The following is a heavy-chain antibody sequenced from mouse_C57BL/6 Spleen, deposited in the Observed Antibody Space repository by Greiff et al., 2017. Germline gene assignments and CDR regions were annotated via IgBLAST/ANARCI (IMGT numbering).Heavy chain of an antibody. CDR3: TRSGGLYDGYPPSFAY. V-gene: IGHV1-52*01. CDR2: IDPSDSET. Sequence: VQLQQPGAELVRPGSSVKLSCKASGYTFTSYWMHWVKQRPIQGLEWIGNIDPSDSETHYTQKFKDKATLTVDKSSSTAYMQLSSLTSEDSADDYCTRSGGLYDGYPPSFAYWGQGTPVTVSA. D-gene: IGHD2-3*01. J-gene: IGHJ3*01. CDR1: GYTFTSYW.